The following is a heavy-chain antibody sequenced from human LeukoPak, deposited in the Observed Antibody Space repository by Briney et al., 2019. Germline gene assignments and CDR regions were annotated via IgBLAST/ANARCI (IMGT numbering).Heavy chain of an antibody. CDR3: ARARLEKNYYYYMDV. Sequence: GGSLRLSCAASGFTFSSYSMNWVRQAPGKGLEWVSSISSSSSYIYYADSVKGRFTISRDNAKNSLYLQMNSLRAEDTAVYYCARARLEKNYYYYMDVWGKGTTVTVSS. D-gene: IGHD4-11*01. CDR1: GFTFSSYS. J-gene: IGHJ6*03. CDR2: ISSSSSYI. V-gene: IGHV3-21*01.